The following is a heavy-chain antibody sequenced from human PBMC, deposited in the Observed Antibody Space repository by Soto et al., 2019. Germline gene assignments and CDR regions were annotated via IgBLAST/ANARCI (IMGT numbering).Heavy chain of an antibody. J-gene: IGHJ6*02. CDR3: ARDRPPGSLYGMDA. CDR2: ISADSGYT. Sequence: QIQLVQSGGGVERPGASVTVSCEASGYIFTTYGLSWVRQTPAPGLEWMGWISADSGYTQYAQFLQDRLTMTRDTSTNTGYMELRDLTSDDTGIYYCARDRPPGSLYGMDAWGQGTAVTVSS. CDR1: GYIFTTYG. V-gene: IGHV1-18*01.